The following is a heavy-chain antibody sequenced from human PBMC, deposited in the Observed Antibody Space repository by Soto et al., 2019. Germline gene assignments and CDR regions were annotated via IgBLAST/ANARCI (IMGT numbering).Heavy chain of an antibody. D-gene: IGHD6-13*01. Sequence: SETLSLTCTVSGGSISSSSYYWGWIRQPPGKGLEWIGSIYYSGSTYYNPSLKSRVTISVDTSKNQFSLKLSSVTAADTAVYYCASYTTTGIAAAGTILSYYYYYYGMDVWGQGTTVTSP. CDR3: ASYTTTGIAAAGTILSYYYYYYGMDV. CDR2: IYYSGST. V-gene: IGHV4-39*01. J-gene: IGHJ6*02. CDR1: GGSISSSSYY.